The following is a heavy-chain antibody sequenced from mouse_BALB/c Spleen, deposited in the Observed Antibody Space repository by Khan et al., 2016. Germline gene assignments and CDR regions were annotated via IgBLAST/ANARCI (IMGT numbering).Heavy chain of an antibody. J-gene: IGHJ1*01. V-gene: IGHV5-4*02. CDR1: GFTFSDYY. CDR3: ARTYGNYGYFDV. CDR2: ISDGGSYT. D-gene: IGHD2-1*01. Sequence: EVELVESGGGLVKPGGSLKLSCAASGFTFSDYYMYWVRQTPEKRLEWVATISDGGSYTYYPDSVKGRFTISRDNAKNNLYLQMSSLKSEDTSMYYCARTYGNYGYFDVLGAGTTVTVSS.